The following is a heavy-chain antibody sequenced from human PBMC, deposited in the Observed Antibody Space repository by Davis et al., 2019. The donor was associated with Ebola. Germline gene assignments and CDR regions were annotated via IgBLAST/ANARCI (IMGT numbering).Heavy chain of an antibody. J-gene: IGHJ6*02. Sequence: GESLKISCAASGFTFSNVWMNWVRQAPGKGLEWVGRIKSKSDGGTTDYAAPVKGTFSISRDDSKNTLYLQMNSLRAEDTALYYCAKDHLRFRDYYGMDVWGQGTTVTVSS. D-gene: IGHD3-3*01. CDR2: IKSKSDGGTT. V-gene: IGHV3-15*05. CDR3: AKDHLRFRDYYGMDV. CDR1: GFTFSNVW.